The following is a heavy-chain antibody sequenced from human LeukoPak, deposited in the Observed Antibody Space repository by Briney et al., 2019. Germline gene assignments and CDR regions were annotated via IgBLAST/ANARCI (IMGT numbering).Heavy chain of an antibody. J-gene: IGHJ4*02. D-gene: IGHD3-10*01. V-gene: IGHV1-18*01. CDR1: GYTFTSYG. CDR3: AREWYGYFDY. Sequence: ASVKVSCKASGYTFTSYGISWVRQAPGQGLEWMGWISAYNGNTNFAQKLQDRVTMTTDTSASTAYMELSSLRSEDTAVYYCAREWYGYFDYWGQGTLVTVSS. CDR2: ISAYNGNT.